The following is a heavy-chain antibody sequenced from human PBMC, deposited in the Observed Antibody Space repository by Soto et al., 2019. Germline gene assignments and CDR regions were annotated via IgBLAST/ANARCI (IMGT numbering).Heavy chain of an antibody. CDR3: ARGGGVGVAGSAAFDM. J-gene: IGHJ3*02. CDR1: GYPVTAYY. V-gene: IGHV1-2*02. Sequence: QLHLVQSGAVVKKPGASVTVSCSASGYPVTAYYMHWVRQAPGRGLEWMGGINPATGAAKYTQTFQGGVTMTRETSTSTVFMELGGLTSEDTAVFCCARGGGVGVAGSAAFDMWGQGTLVTVSS. CDR2: INPATGAA. D-gene: IGHD3-3*01.